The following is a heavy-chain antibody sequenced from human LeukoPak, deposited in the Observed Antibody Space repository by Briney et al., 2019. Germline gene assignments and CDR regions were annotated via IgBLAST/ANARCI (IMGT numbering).Heavy chain of an antibody. D-gene: IGHD6-19*01. CDR1: GFTFSSYG. V-gene: IGHV3-30*02. Sequence: PGGSLRLSCAASGFTFSSYGMPWVRQAPGKGLEWVAFIRYDGSNKYYADSVKGRFTISRDNSKNTLYLQMNSLRAEDTAVYYCAKYLAVAGLYDYWGQGTLVTVSS. CDR3: AKYLAVAGLYDY. J-gene: IGHJ4*02. CDR2: IRYDGSNK.